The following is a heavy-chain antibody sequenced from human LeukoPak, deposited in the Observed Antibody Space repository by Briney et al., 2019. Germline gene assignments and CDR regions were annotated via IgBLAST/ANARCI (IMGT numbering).Heavy chain of an antibody. CDR2: IYYSGIT. J-gene: IGHJ5*02. D-gene: IGHD1-26*01. Sequence: PSETLSLTCTVSGGSISSSGYYWGWIRQSPGEGLEWIGNIYYSGITYYNPSLKSRVTISVDTSKNQFSLKLSSVTAADTAVYYCARDRSGSYLGWFDPWGQGTLVTVSS. CDR1: GGSISSSGYY. CDR3: ARDRSGSYLGWFDP. V-gene: IGHV4-39*07.